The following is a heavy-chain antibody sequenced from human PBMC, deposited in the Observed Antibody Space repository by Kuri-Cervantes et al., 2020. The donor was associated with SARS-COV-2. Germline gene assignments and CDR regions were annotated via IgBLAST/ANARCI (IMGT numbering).Heavy chain of an antibody. D-gene: IGHD3-22*01. Sequence: GESLKISCAASGFTFSSYAMHWVRQAPGKGLEWVAVISYDGSNEYYADSVKGRFTISRDNAKNSLYLQMNSLRAEDTAVYYCARATRAYYYDSSGYRPFDPWGQGTLVTVSS. CDR3: ARATRAYYYDSSGYRPFDP. V-gene: IGHV3-30-3*01. J-gene: IGHJ5*02. CDR1: GFTFSSYA. CDR2: ISYDGSNE.